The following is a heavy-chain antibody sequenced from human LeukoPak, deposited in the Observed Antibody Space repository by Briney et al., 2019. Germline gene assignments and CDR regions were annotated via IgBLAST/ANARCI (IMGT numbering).Heavy chain of an antibody. CDR3: ARGYCSSTRCYYFDY. CDR1: GGSISSYY. J-gene: IGHJ4*02. CDR2: IYYSGST. V-gene: IGHV4-59*01. D-gene: IGHD2-2*01. Sequence: SSETLSLTCTVSGGSISSYYWSWIRQPPGKGLEWIGYIYYSGSTNYNPSLKSRVTISVDTSKNQFSLKLSSVTAADTAVYYCARGYCSSTRCYYFDYWGQGTLVTVSS.